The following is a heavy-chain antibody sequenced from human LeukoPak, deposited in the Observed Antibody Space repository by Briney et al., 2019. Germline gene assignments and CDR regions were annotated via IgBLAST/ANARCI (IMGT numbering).Heavy chain of an antibody. CDR1: VFTFSSYA. J-gene: IGHJ4*02. CDR2: IWHDGSNK. CDR3: ARGGWFGQLLPNDY. V-gene: IGHV3-33*01. Sequence: GGSLRLSCAASVFTFSSYAMHWVRQAPGKGRECVAVIWHDGSNKYYTDSVKGRFTISRDNSQNTLYLQINNLRAEDTAVYYCARGGWFGQLLPNDYWGQGTLVTVSS. D-gene: IGHD3-10*01.